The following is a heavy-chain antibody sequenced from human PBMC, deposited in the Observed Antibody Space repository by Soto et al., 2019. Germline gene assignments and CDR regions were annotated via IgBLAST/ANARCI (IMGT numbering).Heavy chain of an antibody. D-gene: IGHD3-10*01. V-gene: IGHV4-34*01. CDR3: AGGLLWFGELYYYGMDV. Sequence: SETLSLTCAVYGGSFSGYYWSWIRQPPGKGLEWMEEINHSGSTNYNPSLKSRVTISVDTSKNQFSLKLSSVTAADTAVYYCAGGLLWFGELYYYGMDVWGQGTTVTVSS. CDR1: GGSFSGYY. J-gene: IGHJ6*02. CDR2: INHSGST.